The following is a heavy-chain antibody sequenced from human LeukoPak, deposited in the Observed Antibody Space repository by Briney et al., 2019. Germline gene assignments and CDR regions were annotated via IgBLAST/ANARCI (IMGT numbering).Heavy chain of an antibody. J-gene: IGHJ6*02. CDR1: GGSISSYY. Sequence: SETLSLTCTVSGGSISSYYWSWIRQPPGKGLEWIGYISYSGSTNYNPSLKSRVTISVDTSKNQFSLRLSSVTAADTAVYYCARTYCSSTSCYATRNYYYYGMDVWGQGTTVTVSS. V-gene: IGHV4-59*01. CDR2: ISYSGST. D-gene: IGHD2-2*01. CDR3: ARTYCSSTSCYATRNYYYYGMDV.